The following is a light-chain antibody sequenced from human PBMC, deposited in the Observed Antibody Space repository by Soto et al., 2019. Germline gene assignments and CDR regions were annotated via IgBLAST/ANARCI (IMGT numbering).Light chain of an antibody. CDR3: CSYAGSRTFLYV. CDR1: SSDVGSYSL. J-gene: IGLJ1*01. Sequence: QSALTQPASVSGSPGQSITISCTGTSSDVGSYSLVSWYQQHPGKAPKLMIYEVSKRPSGVSNRFSGSKSGNTASLTISGLQAGDEADYYCCSYAGSRTFLYVFGTGTKVTVL. CDR2: EVS. V-gene: IGLV2-23*02.